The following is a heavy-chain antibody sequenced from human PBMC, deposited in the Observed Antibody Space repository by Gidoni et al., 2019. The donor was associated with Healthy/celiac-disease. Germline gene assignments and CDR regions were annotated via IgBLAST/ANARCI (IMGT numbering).Heavy chain of an antibody. Sequence: QITLKESGPTLVKPTQTLTLTCTFPRFPLITCVLGLGWIRQPPGKALEWLALIYWDDDKRYSPPLKSRLTITKDTSKNQVVLTMTNMDPVDTATYYGAHTSPKAVRGVTTLGAFDIWGQGTMVTVSS. V-gene: IGHV2-5*02. CDR3: AHTSPKAVRGVTTLGAFDI. CDR1: RFPLITCVLG. D-gene: IGHD3-10*01. CDR2: IYWDDDK. J-gene: IGHJ3*02.